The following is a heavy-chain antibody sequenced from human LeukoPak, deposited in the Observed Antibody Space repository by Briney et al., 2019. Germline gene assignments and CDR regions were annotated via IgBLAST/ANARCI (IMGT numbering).Heavy chain of an antibody. D-gene: IGHD3-22*01. CDR3: AADYDTAFDI. CDR2: IYYSGRT. V-gene: IGHV4-59*01. CDR1: GGSISSFY. Sequence: PSETLSLTCTVSGGSISSFYWNWIRLPPGKGLELIGYIYYSGRTNYNPSLKSRVTISVDTSKNQFSLKLSSVTAADTAVYYCAADYDTAFDIWGQGTMVTVSS. J-gene: IGHJ3*02.